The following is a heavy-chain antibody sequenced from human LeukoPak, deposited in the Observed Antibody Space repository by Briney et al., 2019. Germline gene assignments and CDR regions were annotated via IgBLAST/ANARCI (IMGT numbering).Heavy chain of an antibody. CDR1: GYTFTGYY. CDR2: INPNSGGP. V-gene: IGHV1-2*02. J-gene: IGHJ4*02. CDR3: ARSGGGSSSWEIDY. D-gene: IGHD6-13*01. Sequence: GASVKVSCKASGYTFTGYYMHWVGQAPGQGLEWMGWINPNSGGPNYAQKFQGRVTMTRDTSISTAYLELSRLRSDGMAVYYCARSGGGSSSWEIDYWGQGTLVTVSS.